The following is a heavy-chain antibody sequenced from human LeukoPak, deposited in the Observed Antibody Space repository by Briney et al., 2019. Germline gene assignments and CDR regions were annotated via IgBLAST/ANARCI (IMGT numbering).Heavy chain of an antibody. CDR3: ARAYSSSWSYYYYHMDV. Sequence: SETLSLTCTVSGGSISSSSYYWGWIRQPPGKGLEWIGSIYYSGSTYYNPSLKSRVTISVDTSKNQFSLKLSSVTAADTAVYYCARAYSSSWSYYYYHMDVWGKGTTVTVSS. D-gene: IGHD6-13*01. J-gene: IGHJ6*03. CDR2: IYYSGST. CDR1: GGSISSSSYY. V-gene: IGHV4-39*07.